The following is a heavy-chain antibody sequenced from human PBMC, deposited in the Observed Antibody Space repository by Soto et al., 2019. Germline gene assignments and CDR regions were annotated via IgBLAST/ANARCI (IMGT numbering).Heavy chain of an antibody. D-gene: IGHD2-21*01. CDR3: ARSAIPRGGWFRP. Sequence: SETLSLTCNVSDDSLSTYYSSWIRRPAGKGLEWIGRIYASGSTNYNPSLKGRVSMSVDTSKKQFSLRMISVTAADTAMYYCARSAIPRGGWFRPWGQGVLVTVS. V-gene: IGHV4-4*07. CDR1: DDSLSTYY. J-gene: IGHJ5*02. CDR2: IYASGST.